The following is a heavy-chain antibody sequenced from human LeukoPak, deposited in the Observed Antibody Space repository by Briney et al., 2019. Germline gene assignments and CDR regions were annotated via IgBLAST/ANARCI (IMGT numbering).Heavy chain of an antibody. J-gene: IGHJ6*03. V-gene: IGHV4-61*02. CDR3: ATQTPNINMVRGGRDYYSYYLDV. D-gene: IGHD3-10*01. CDR1: GGSISSGSYY. CDR2: IYTSGST. Sequence: SEILSLTCTVSGGSISSGSYYWSWIRQPAGKGLEWIGRIYTSGSTNYNPSLKSRVTISVATSKNQFSLKLSSVTAADTAVYYCATQTPNINMVRGGRDYYSYYLDVWGKGTTVTVSS.